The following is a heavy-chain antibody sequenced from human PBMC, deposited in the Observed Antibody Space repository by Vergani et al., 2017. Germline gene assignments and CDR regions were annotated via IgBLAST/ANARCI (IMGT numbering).Heavy chain of an antibody. V-gene: IGHV4-4*02. J-gene: IGHJ4*02. Sequence: QVQLQQWGPGLVTPSGTLSPPFAVYGGSISSDNWWNWVRQAPGKGLQWIGEIHRSRSTNYNPSLRRRVTIPLDKSKNQFTLKLTSVTAADTAVYFCASNPRLGGDVVDSWGQGTLVTVSS. CDR3: ASNPRLGGDVVDS. CDR1: GGSISSDNW. D-gene: IGHD3-16*01. CDR2: IHRSRST.